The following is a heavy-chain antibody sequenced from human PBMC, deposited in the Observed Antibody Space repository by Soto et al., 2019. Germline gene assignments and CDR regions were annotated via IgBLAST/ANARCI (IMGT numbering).Heavy chain of an antibody. J-gene: IGHJ4*02. CDR3: ARAGRRYSSGLYEGY. CDR1: SDSISSYY. CDR2: INYSGST. D-gene: IGHD6-19*01. V-gene: IGHV4-59*01. Sequence: SETLSLTCTVSSDSISSYYSSWNRQPPAKGLEWIGEINYSGSTNYNPSLKSRVTISVDTSKNQFSLKLSSVTAADTAVYYCARAGRRYSSGLYEGYWGQRNLVTVSS.